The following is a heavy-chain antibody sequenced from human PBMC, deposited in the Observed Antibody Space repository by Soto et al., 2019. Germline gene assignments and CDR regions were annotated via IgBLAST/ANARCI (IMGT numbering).Heavy chain of an antibody. V-gene: IGHV4-31*03. Sequence: SETLSLTCTVSDGSIDSGSYYRSWVRQYPGKGLEWIGSIHYSGSIYYSPSLRSRLTMSADTSKNQFSLKLSSVTVADTAVYYCTRGLDRAKLGYWGQGLQVT. CDR2: IHYSGSI. CDR1: DGSIDSGSYY. CDR3: TRGLDRAKLGY. D-gene: IGHD1-26*01. J-gene: IGHJ4*02.